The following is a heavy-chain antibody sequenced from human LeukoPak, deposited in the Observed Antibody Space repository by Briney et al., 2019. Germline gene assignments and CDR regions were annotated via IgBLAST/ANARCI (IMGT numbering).Heavy chain of an antibody. CDR1: GFTFSSYW. D-gene: IGHD3-3*01. J-gene: IGHJ3*02. V-gene: IGHV3-7*01. CDR2: IKQDGTEK. CDR3: ARAPTYYDFWSGSRDAFDI. Sequence: GGSLRLSCAASGFTFSSYWMSWVRQAPGKGREWVANIKQDGTEKYYVDSVKGRFTISRDNAKNSLYLQMNSLRAEDTAVYYCARAPTYYDFWSGSRDAFDIWGQGTTVTVSS.